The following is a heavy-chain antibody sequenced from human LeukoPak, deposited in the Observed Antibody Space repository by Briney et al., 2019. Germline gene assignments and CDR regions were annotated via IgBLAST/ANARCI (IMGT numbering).Heavy chain of an antibody. J-gene: IGHJ4*02. Sequence: ASVKVSCKASGGTFSSDAISWVRQAPGQGLEWMGGIITIFGTANYAQKFQGRVTITADESTSTAYMELSSLRSEDTAVYYCARVLGYCSSTSCSAPYFDYWGQGTLVTVSS. D-gene: IGHD2-2*01. CDR2: IITIFGTA. CDR1: GGTFSSDA. CDR3: ARVLGYCSSTSCSAPYFDY. V-gene: IGHV1-69*01.